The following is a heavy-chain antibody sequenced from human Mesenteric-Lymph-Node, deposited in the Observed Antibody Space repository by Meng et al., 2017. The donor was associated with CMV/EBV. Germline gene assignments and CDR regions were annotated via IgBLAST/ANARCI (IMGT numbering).Heavy chain of an antibody. Sequence: GSLRLSCTASGLTFNVYSMNWVRQAPGKGLEWVSYISSSSSTIYYADSVKGRFTISRDNAKNSLYLQMNSLRAEDTAVYYCARHHWGGGFDYWGQGTLVTVSS. CDR2: ISSSSSTI. CDR3: ARHHWGGGFDY. CDR1: GLTFNVYS. J-gene: IGHJ4*02. V-gene: IGHV3-48*04. D-gene: IGHD3-10*01.